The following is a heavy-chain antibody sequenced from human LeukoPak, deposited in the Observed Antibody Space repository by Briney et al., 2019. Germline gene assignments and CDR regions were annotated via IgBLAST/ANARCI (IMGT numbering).Heavy chain of an antibody. CDR2: IYPGDSDT. CDR1: GYSFTSYW. V-gene: IGHV5-51*01. J-gene: IGHJ5*02. Sequence: GESLKISCKGSGYSFTSYWIGWVRQMPWKGLEWMGIIYPGDSDTKYSPSYQGQVIISADNSISTAYLQWSSLKASDTAVYYCARSYCTSGNCYPRWFDPWGQGTLVTVSS. D-gene: IGHD2-8*01. CDR3: ARSYCTSGNCYPRWFDP.